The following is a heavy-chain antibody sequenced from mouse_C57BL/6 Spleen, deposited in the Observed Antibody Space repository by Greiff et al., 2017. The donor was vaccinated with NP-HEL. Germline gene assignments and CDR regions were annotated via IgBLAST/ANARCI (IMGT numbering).Heavy chain of an antibody. J-gene: IGHJ3*01. D-gene: IGHD2-3*01. CDR3: ARDDGYPFAY. CDR1: GFTFSSYG. CDR2: ISSGGSYT. Sequence: EVMLVESGGDLVKPGGSLKLSCAASGFTFSSYGMSWVRQTPDKRLEWVATISSGGSYTYYPDSVKGRFTISRDNAKNTLYLQMSRLKSEDTAMYYCARDDGYPFAYWGQGTLVTVSA. V-gene: IGHV5-6*02.